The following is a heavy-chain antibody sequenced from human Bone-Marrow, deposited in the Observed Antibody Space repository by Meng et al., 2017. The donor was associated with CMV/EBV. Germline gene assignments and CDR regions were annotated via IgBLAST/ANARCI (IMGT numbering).Heavy chain of an antibody. CDR2: IYPGDSDI. Sequence: KVSCKGSGYRFSIYWIAWVRQMPGKGLEWMGIIYPGDSDIRYSPSFQGQVTISADKSISTAYLQWSSLKASDTAMYYCARLRGYSNPPEYWGQGTLFTVSS. CDR1: GYRFSIYW. D-gene: IGHD4-11*01. J-gene: IGHJ4*02. CDR3: ARLRGYSNPPEY. V-gene: IGHV5-51*01.